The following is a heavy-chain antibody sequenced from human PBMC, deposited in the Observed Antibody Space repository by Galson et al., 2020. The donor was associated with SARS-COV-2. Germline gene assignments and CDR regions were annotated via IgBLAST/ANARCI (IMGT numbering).Heavy chain of an antibody. Sequence: GGSLRLSCAASGFTFSSYSMNWVRQAPGKGLEWVSSISGSSSYIYYADSVKGRFTISRDNAKNSLYLQMNSLRAEDTAVYYCARLTIPRGRHEGGSYFDYWGQGTLVTVSS. J-gene: IGHJ4*02. CDR3: ARLTIPRGRHEGGSYFDY. V-gene: IGHV3-21*01. D-gene: IGHD2-21*01. CDR2: ISGSSSYI. CDR1: GFTFSSYS.